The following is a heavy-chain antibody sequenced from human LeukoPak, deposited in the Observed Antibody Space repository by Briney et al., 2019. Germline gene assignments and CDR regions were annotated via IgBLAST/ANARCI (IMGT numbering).Heavy chain of an antibody. CDR2: INTNTGNQ. V-gene: IGHV7-4-1*02. Sequence: VASLKLSCKASGYTFTSYAMNWVRQAPGQGLEWMGCINTNTGNQTYAHGFTGRFVFSLDTSDSTAYLQISSLKAEDTAVYYCARAKSVLQLWSKVLNYYYYMDVWGKGTTVTVSS. CDR3: ARAKSVLQLWSKVLNYYYYMDV. CDR1: GYTFTSYA. J-gene: IGHJ6*03. D-gene: IGHD5-18*01.